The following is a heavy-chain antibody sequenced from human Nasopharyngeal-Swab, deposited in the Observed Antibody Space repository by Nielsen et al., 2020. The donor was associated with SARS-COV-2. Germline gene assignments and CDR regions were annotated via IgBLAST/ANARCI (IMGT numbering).Heavy chain of an antibody. D-gene: IGHD3-3*01. Sequence: GESLKISCAASGFTFSSYDMHWVRQATGKGLEWVSAIGTAGDTYYPGSVKGRFTISRDNAKNSLYLQMNSLRDEDTAVYYCARERARFLEWLLYGTFDYWGQGTLVTVSS. CDR2: IGTAGDT. J-gene: IGHJ4*02. CDR1: GFTFSSYD. V-gene: IGHV3-13*04. CDR3: ARERARFLEWLLYGTFDY.